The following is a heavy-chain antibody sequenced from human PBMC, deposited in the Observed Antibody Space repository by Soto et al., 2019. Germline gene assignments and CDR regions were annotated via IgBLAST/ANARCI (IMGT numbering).Heavy chain of an antibody. CDR2: IYHSGST. CDR3: ARDPGVRGYTYAYYFDY. Sequence: SETLSLTCAVSGGSISSGGYSWSWIRQPPGKGLEWIGYIYHSGSTYYNPSLKSRVTISVDTSNNQFSLKLSSVTAADTAVYYCARDPGVRGYTYAYYFDYWGQGTLVTVSS. CDR1: GGSISSGGYS. J-gene: IGHJ4*02. V-gene: IGHV4-30-2*05. D-gene: IGHD5-18*01.